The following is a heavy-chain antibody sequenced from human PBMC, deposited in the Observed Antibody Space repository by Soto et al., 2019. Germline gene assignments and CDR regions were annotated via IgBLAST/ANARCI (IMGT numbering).Heavy chain of an antibody. J-gene: IGHJ4*02. V-gene: IGHV4-59*01. Sequence: SETLSLTCSVSGGSIGYYYWSWIRQPPGKRLEWIGYVYYSGSTSYNPSLKSRVTISVDTSRNQFSLKLSSVTAADTAVYYCARCYDSGTYYNGLFDYWGQGTPVTVSS. D-gene: IGHD3-10*01. CDR3: ARCYDSGTYYNGLFDY. CDR1: GGSIGYYY. CDR2: VYYSGST.